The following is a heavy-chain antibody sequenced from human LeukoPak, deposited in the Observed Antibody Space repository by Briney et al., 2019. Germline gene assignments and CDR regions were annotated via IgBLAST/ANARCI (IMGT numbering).Heavy chain of an antibody. CDR2: IIPILGTA. CDR1: GGTFSSYA. D-gene: IGHD3-10*01. CDR3: ARAGATQEYYFDY. Sequence: ASVKVSCKASGGTFSSYAISWVRQAPGQGLEWMGGIIPILGTANYAQKFQGRVTITTDESTSTAYMELSSLRPEDTAVYYCARAGATQEYYFDYWGQGTLVTVSS. V-gene: IGHV1-69*05. J-gene: IGHJ4*02.